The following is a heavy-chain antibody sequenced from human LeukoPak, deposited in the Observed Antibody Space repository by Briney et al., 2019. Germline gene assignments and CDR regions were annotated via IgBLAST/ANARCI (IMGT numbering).Heavy chain of an antibody. V-gene: IGHV3-48*02. CDR1: GFTFSSHS. D-gene: IGHD5-24*01. CDR3: ARAAYNAADY. J-gene: IGHJ4*02. CDR2: ISSSSGTI. Sequence: PGGSLRLSCAVSGFTFSSHSMHWVRQAPGKGLKWVSYISSSSGTIYYADSVKGRFTISRDNAKNSLYLQMNSLRDEDTAVYYCARAAYNAADYWGQGTLVTVSS.